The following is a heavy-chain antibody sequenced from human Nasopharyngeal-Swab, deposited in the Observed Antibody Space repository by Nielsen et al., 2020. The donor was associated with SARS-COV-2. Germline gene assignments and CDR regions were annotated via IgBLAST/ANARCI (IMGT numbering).Heavy chain of an antibody. J-gene: IGHJ4*02. CDR1: GFTFSNFA. Sequence: GESLKISCAASGFTFSNFAMHWVRQAPGKGLEWVAVISYDGSSKYDADSVRGRFTVFRDNSINTLYLQMRSLKIEDTAVYYCARAYTNNGWGHFDHWGQGTLVTVSS. CDR2: ISYDGSSK. V-gene: IGHV3-30-3*01. D-gene: IGHD6-19*01. CDR3: ARAYTNNGWGHFDH.